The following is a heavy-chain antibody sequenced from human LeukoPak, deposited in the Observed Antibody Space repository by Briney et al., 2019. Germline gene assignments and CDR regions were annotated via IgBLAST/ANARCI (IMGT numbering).Heavy chain of an antibody. J-gene: IGHJ4*02. CDR1: GFTFSSYS. CDR3: ATAPLAYSSPFDY. Sequence: GGSLRLSCAASGFTFSSYSMNWVRQAPGKGLEWVSSISSSSSYIYYADSVKGRFTISRDNAKNSLYLQMNSLTVADTAVYYCATAPLAYSSPFDYWGQGTLVTVSS. CDR2: ISSSSSYI. D-gene: IGHD6-13*01. V-gene: IGHV3-21*04.